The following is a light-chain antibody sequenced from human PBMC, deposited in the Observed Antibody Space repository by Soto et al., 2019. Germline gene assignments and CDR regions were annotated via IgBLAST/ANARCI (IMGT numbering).Light chain of an antibody. CDR1: SSNIGNYR. CDR3: GSWDGSLSVYV. V-gene: IGLV1-51*01. J-gene: IGLJ1*01. Sequence: QSVLTQPPSVSAAPGQEATISCSGSSSNIGNYRVSWYQHLLGTAPELLIYDNDKRPSGIPDRFSGSKSGTSATLGITGLQTGDEADYYCGSWDGSLSVYVFGTGTKLTVL. CDR2: DND.